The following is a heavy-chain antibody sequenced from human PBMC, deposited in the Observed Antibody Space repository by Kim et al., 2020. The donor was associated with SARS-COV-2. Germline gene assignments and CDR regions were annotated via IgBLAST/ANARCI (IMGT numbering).Heavy chain of an antibody. V-gene: IGHV5-51*01. CDR1: GYRFTSYW. CDR2: IYPGDSRA. D-gene: IGHD3-22*01. J-gene: IGHJ4*02. Sequence: GESLKISCKGSGYRFTSYWIGWVRQRPGKGLEWMGNIYPGDSRATYSPSFQGQVTMSVDTSNSIAYLQWSSLRASDTAMYYCARYFYDSRDKRFDYWAQGTLVTVSS. CDR3: ARYFYDSRDKRFDY.